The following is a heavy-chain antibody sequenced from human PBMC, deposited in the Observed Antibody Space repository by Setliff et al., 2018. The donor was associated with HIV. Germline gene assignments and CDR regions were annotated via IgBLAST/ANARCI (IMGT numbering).Heavy chain of an antibody. J-gene: IGHJ1*01. CDR2: IYYTGST. CDR3: AGVNYYDASGLRAEYFQL. CDR1: GASINSYF. Sequence: PSETLSLTCTVSGASINSYFWSWIRQPPGKGPEWLGYIYYTGSTNYNPALESRITMSVDTSKNQFPLTLKSVTAADTGVYYCAGVNYYDASGLRAEYFQLWGQGTQVTVSS. V-gene: IGHV4-59*01. D-gene: IGHD3-22*01.